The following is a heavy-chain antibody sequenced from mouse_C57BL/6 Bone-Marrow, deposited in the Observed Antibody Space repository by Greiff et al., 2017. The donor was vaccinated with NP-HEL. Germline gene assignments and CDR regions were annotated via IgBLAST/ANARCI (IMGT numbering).Heavy chain of an antibody. D-gene: IGHD1-1*01. CDR3: ARRDYYPYFDY. V-gene: IGHV1-81*01. CDR1: GYTFTSYG. CDR2: IYPRSGNT. Sequence: QVHVKQSGAELARPGASVKLSCKASGYTFTSYGISWVKQRTGQGLEWIGEIYPRSGNTYYNEKFKGKATLTADKSSSTAYMELRSLTSEDSAVYFCARRDYYPYFDYWGQGTTLTVSS. J-gene: IGHJ2*01.